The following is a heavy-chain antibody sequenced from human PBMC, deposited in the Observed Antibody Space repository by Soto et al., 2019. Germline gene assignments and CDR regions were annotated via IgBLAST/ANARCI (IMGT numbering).Heavy chain of an antibody. CDR2: MNPNSGNT. D-gene: IGHD3-16*01. Sequence: QVQLVQSGAEVKKPGASVKVSCKASGYTFTSYHINWVRQAPGQGLEWMGWMNPNSGNTGYAQELQGRVTMTRNSSRSTAYMELSSLRSEDTAVYYCAREYRAWRSFQDYFYMDVCGKGTTVTVSS. CDR1: GYTFTSYH. J-gene: IGHJ6*03. CDR3: AREYRAWRSFQDYFYMDV. V-gene: IGHV1-8*01.